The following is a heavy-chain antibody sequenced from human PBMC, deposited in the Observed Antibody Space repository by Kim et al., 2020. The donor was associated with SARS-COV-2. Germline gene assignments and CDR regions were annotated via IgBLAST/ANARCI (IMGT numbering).Heavy chain of an antibody. CDR2: INSKIDGETT. CDR3: TTHRVVAGLFDY. Sequence: GGSLRLSCAVSGFTFTNVRMSWVRQTPGKGLEWVGRINSKIDGETTDYAASVKGRVSISRDEAKNTLYLQMTGLKIEDTAVYYCTTHRVVAGLFDYWGQGTLITVSS. J-gene: IGHJ4*02. CDR1: GFTFTNVR. V-gene: IGHV3-15*01. D-gene: IGHD6-19*01.